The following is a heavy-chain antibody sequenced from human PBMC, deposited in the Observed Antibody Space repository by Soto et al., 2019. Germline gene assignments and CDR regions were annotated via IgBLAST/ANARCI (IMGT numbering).Heavy chain of an antibody. CDR3: AREGYYDFWSGPHYYYGMDV. CDR2: ISAYNGNT. CDR1: GYTFTSYG. V-gene: IGHV1-18*01. J-gene: IGHJ6*02. Sequence: QVQLVQSGAEVKKPGASVKVSCKASGYTFTSYGISWVRQAPGQGLEWMGWISAYNGNTNYAQKLQGRVTMTTDTSTSTACMELRSLRSDDTAVYYCAREGYYDFWSGPHYYYGMDVWGQGSTVTVSS. D-gene: IGHD3-3*01.